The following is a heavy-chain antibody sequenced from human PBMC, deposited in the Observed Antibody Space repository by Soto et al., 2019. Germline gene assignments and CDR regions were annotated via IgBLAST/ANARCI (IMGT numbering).Heavy chain of an antibody. V-gene: IGHV3-48*03. CDR3: ARSPILDY. J-gene: IGHJ4*02. CDR2: ISRSGSPI. CDR1: GFTFSDYE. Sequence: YLRLSCASSGFTFSDYEMNWVRQAPGKGLEWVSYISRSGSPIYYADSVKGRFTISRDNVRKSLYLQMNSLRVEDTAVYYCARSPILDYWGQGNLVTVSS.